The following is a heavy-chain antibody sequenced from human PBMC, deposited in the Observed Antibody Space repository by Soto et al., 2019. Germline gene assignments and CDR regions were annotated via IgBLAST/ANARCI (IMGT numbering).Heavy chain of an antibody. CDR1: GYSFTSYW. CDR2: IDPSDSYT. V-gene: IGHV5-10-1*01. J-gene: IGHJ3*02. CDR3: ARHAGRYCSGGSCYAFDI. D-gene: IGHD2-15*01. Sequence: PGESLKISCKGSGYSFTSYWISWVRQMPGKGLEWMGRIDPSDSYTNYSPSFQGHVTISADKSISTAYLQWSSPKASDTAMYYCARHAGRYCSGGSCYAFDIWGQGTMVTVSS.